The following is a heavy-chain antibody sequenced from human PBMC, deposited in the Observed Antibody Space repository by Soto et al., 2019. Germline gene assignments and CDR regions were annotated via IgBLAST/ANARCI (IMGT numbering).Heavy chain of an antibody. CDR1: GGSISSYY. J-gene: IGHJ4*02. V-gene: IGHV4-59*08. CDR3: ARRYGYSFDY. Sequence: QVQLQESGPGLVKPSETLSLTCTVSGGSISSYYWSWIRQPPGKGLEWIGYIYYSGTTNYNPSLKSRVTLSVDTSKNQLSLKLSSVTAADTAVYYSARRYGYSFDYWGQGTLVTVSS. CDR2: IYYSGTT. D-gene: IGHD5-18*01.